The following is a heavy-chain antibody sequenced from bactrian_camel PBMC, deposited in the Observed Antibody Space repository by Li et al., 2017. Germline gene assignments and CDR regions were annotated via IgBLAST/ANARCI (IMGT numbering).Heavy chain of an antibody. D-gene: IGHD5*01. J-gene: IGHJ4*01. Sequence: VQLVESGGGSVQAGGSLRLSCGASGYIFESCGMAWYRQAPGREREWVANITNVGTTNYVDSVKGRFTVSRDNAENTLYLQLNSLKTEDTAMYYCTTYFDQNGARYSDTWPRGKGTQVTVS. CDR2: ITNVGTT. CDR1: GYIFESCG. V-gene: IGHV3S53*01.